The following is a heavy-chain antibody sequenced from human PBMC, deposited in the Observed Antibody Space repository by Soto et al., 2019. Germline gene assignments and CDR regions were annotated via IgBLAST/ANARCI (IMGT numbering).Heavy chain of an antibody. J-gene: IGHJ4*02. CDR3: AKPDYYDSSGSYYFDY. CDR1: GFTFSSYG. CDR2: ISFDGSNE. Sequence: GGSLRLSCAASGFTFSSYGMHWVRQAPGKGLEWVAVISFDGSNEYYADSVKGRFTISRDNSKNTLYLQMNSLRAEDTAVYYCAKPDYYDSSGSYYFDYWGQGTPVTVSS. V-gene: IGHV3-30*18. D-gene: IGHD3-22*01.